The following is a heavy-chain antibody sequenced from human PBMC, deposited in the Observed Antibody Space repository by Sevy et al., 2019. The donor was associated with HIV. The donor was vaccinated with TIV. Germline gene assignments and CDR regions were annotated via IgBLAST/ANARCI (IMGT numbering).Heavy chain of an antibody. Sequence: GGSQRLSCAASGFTFSSYAMSWVRQAPGKGLEWVSAISGSGGSTYYADSVKGRFTISRDNSKNTLYLQMNSLRAEDTAVYYCAKWGLDCSGGSCYSSAYYYMDVWGKGTTVTVSS. J-gene: IGHJ6*03. CDR1: GFTFSSYA. V-gene: IGHV3-23*01. CDR2: ISGSGGST. D-gene: IGHD2-15*01. CDR3: AKWGLDCSGGSCYSSAYYYMDV.